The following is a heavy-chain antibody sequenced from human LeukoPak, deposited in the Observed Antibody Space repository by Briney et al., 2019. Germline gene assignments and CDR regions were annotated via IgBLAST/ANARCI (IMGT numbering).Heavy chain of an antibody. CDR1: GGTFSSYA. Sequence: ASVKVSCKASGGTFSSYAISWVRQAPGQGLEWMGGIIPIFGTANYAQKFQGRVTITADESTSTAYMELSSLRSEDTAVYYCAREWATIFRGFDYWGQGTLVTVSS. V-gene: IGHV1-69*13. CDR2: IIPIFGTA. J-gene: IGHJ4*02. D-gene: IGHD5-24*01. CDR3: AREWATIFRGFDY.